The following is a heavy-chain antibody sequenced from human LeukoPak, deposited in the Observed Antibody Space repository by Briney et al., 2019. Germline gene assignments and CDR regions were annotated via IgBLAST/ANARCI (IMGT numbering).Heavy chain of an antibody. V-gene: IGHV3-30*18. D-gene: IGHD1-26*01. CDR2: ISYDGSNK. CDR1: GFTFSSYG. Sequence: GRSLRLSCAASGFTFSSYGMHWVRQAPGKGLEWVAVISYDGSNKYYADSVKGRFTISRDNSKNTLYLQMNSLRAEDTAAYYCAKRRGVGATYYYGMDVWGQGTTATVSS. CDR3: AKRRGVGATYYYGMDV. J-gene: IGHJ6*02.